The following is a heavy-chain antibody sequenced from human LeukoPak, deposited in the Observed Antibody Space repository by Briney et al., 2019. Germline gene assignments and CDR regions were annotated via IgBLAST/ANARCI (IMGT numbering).Heavy chain of an antibody. CDR2: ISYSGST. CDR1: GGSISPYY. Sequence: PSETLSLTCTVSGGSISPYYWSWIRQPPGKGLEWIGYISYSGSTNYNPSLKSRVAISVDTSKNQFSLKLSSVTAADTAVYYCARDPWGTPSFDLWGRGTLVTVSS. J-gene: IGHJ2*01. D-gene: IGHD3-16*01. V-gene: IGHV4-59*01. CDR3: ARDPWGTPSFDL.